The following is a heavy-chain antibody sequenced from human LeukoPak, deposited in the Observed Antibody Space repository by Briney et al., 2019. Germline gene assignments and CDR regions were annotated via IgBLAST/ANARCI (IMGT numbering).Heavy chain of an antibody. J-gene: IGHJ5*02. CDR3: ARVGGGCRSTSCYLNWFDP. CDR1: GGSISSYY. Sequence: PSETLSLTCTVAGGSISSYYWSWLRQPPGKGLEWIGGIYYSGSTNYNPSRKSRVTISVDTSKNQFSLKLSSVTAADTAVYYCARVGGGCRSTSCYLNWFDPWGQGTLVGVSS. V-gene: IGHV4-59*01. CDR2: IYYSGST. D-gene: IGHD2-2*01.